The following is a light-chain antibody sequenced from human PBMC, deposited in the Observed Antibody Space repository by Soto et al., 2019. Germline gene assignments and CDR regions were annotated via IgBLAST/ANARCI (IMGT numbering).Light chain of an antibody. J-gene: IGLJ2*01. CDR1: SSDVGGYNY. Sequence: QSALTQPASVSGSPGQSITISCTGTSSDVGGYNYASWYQQYPGKTPKLMISEVSNRPSGVSSRFSGSKSGNTASLTISGLQAEDEADYYCSSYTSTTTSVLFGGGTKLTVL. CDR2: EVS. V-gene: IGLV2-14*01. CDR3: SSYTSTTTSVL.